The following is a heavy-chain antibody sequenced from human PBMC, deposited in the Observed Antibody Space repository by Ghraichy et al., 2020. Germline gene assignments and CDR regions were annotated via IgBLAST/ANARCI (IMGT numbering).Heavy chain of an antibody. CDR2: ISGSGGST. Sequence: GGSLRLSCAASGFTFSSYTMSWVRQAPGKGLEWVSAISGSGGSTYYADSVKGRFTISRDNSKNTLYLQMNSLRAEDTAVYYCAKDEWENYYYGMDVWGHGPRSPSP. CDR1: GFTFSSYT. CDR3: AKDEWENYYYGMDV. D-gene: IGHD1-26*01. J-gene: IGHJ6*02. V-gene: IGHV3-23*01.